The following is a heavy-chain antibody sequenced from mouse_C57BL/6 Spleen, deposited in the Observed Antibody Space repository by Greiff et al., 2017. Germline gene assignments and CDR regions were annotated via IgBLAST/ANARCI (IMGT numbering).Heavy chain of an antibody. V-gene: IGHV5-16*01. J-gene: IGHJ2*01. CDR1: GFTFSDYY. CDR2: INYDGSST. Sequence: EVMLVESEGGLVQPGSSMKLSCTASGFTFSDYYMAWVRQVPEKGLEWVANINYDGSSTYYLDSLKSRFIISRDNAKNILYLQMSSLKSEDTATYYCARELPYYFDYWGQGTTLTVSS. D-gene: IGHD2-12*01. CDR3: ARELPYYFDY.